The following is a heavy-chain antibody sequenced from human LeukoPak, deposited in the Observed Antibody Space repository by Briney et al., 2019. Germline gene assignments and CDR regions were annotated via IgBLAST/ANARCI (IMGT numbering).Heavy chain of an antibody. CDR1: GGSFRGYY. CDR2: INHSGST. CDR3: ARDKRRRGYSYGNWFDP. J-gene: IGHJ5*02. V-gene: IGHV4-34*01. D-gene: IGHD5-18*01. Sequence: SETLSLTCAVYGGSFRGYYGSGIRKPPGKGLEGFGEINHSGSTNYNPSLKSRVTISVDTSKNQFSLKLSSVTAADTAVYYCARDKRRRGYSYGNWFDPWGQGTLVTVSS.